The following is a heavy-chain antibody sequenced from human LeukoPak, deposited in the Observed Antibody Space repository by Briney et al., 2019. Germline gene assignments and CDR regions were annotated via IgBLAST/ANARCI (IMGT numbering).Heavy chain of an antibody. Sequence: PGGSLRLSCAASGFTFSSYGMHWVRQAPGKGLEWVAVIWYDGSNKYYADSVKGRFTISRDNSKNTLYLQMNSLRAEDTAVYYCARSEQQQLEGGYYYYGMDVWGQGTTVTVSS. CDR3: ARSEQQQLEGGYYYYGMDV. J-gene: IGHJ6*02. CDR2: IWYDGSNK. CDR1: GFTFSSYG. V-gene: IGHV3-33*01. D-gene: IGHD6-13*01.